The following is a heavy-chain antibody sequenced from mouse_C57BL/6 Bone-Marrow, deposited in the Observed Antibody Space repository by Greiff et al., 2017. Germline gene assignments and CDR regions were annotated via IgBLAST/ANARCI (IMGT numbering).Heavy chain of an antibody. Sequence: VQLQQSGPELVKPGASVTIPCKASGYTFTDYNMDWVKQSHGKSLEWIGALNPNNGGPTYNQKFKGKATLTVDKSSSTSYMELRSLTSEDTAVYYGSRRGNWVYYAMDDWGQGTSVTVSS. CDR3: SRRGNWVYYAMDD. J-gene: IGHJ4*01. V-gene: IGHV1-18*01. D-gene: IGHD4-1*01. CDR1: GYTFTDYN. CDR2: LNPNNGGP.